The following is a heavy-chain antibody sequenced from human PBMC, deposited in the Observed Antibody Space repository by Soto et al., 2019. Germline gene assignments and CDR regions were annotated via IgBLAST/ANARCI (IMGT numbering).Heavy chain of an antibody. J-gene: IGHJ4*02. V-gene: IGHV3-30*02. D-gene: IGHD6-19*01. Sequence: GGSLSLSCAASGFTFSSYGMHWVRQAPGKGLEWVAVIWYDGSNKYYADSVKGRFTISRDNSKNTLYLQMNSLRAEDTAVYYCAKDAGTSGCLSYNLDYWGQGTLVTVT. CDR1: GFTFSSYG. CDR3: AKDAGTSGCLSYNLDY. CDR2: IWYDGSNK.